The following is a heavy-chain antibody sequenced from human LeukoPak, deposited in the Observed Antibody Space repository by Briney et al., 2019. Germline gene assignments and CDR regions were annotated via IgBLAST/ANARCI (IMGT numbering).Heavy chain of an antibody. D-gene: IGHD5-18*01. Sequence: PGRSLRLSCTGSGFTFGDHAMSWVGQAPGKGLEGVGLIRSKAYRGTTEYAASVKGRFTISRDDSASIAYLQMSSLRTEDTAVYYCARGPIQLWIHNAMDVWGQGTTVTVSS. CDR1: GFTFGDHA. J-gene: IGHJ6*02. CDR2: IRSKAYRGTT. CDR3: ARGPIQLWIHNAMDV. V-gene: IGHV3-49*04.